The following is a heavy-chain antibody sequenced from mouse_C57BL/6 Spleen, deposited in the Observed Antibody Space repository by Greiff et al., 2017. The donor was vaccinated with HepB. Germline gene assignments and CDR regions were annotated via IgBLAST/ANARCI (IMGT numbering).Heavy chain of an antibody. V-gene: IGHV1-50*01. Sequence: QVQLKQPGAELVKPGASVKLSCKASGYTFTSYWMQWVKQRPGQGLEWIGEIDPSDSYTNYNQKFKGKATLTVDTSSSTAYMQLSSLTSEDSAVYYCARGRNFDVWGTGTTVTVSS. CDR1: GYTFTSYW. J-gene: IGHJ1*03. CDR3: ARGRNFDV. CDR2: IDPSDSYT.